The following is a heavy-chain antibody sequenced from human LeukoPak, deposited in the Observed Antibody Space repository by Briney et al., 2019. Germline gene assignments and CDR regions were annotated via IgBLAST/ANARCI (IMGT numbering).Heavy chain of an antibody. CDR2: ICYSGST. D-gene: IGHD1-26*01. CDR1: GGSISSSSYY. J-gene: IGHJ4*02. V-gene: IGHV4-39*01. Sequence: SETLSLTCTVSGGSISSSSYYWGWIRQPPGKGLEWIGSICYSGSTYYNPSLKSRVTISVDTSKNQFSLKLSSVTAADTAVYYCASSGMRSFDYWGQGTLVTVSS. CDR3: ASSGMRSFDY.